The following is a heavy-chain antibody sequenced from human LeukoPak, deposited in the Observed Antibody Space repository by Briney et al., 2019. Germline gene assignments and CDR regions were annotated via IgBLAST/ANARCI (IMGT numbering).Heavy chain of an antibody. D-gene: IGHD5-18*01. Sequence: PSETLSLTCAVYGGSFSGYYWSWIRQPPGKGLEWIGEINHSGSTNYNPSLKSRVTISVDTSMNQFSLKLSSVTAADTAVYYCARGRRGYSYGQYYYYYGMDVWGQGTTVTVSS. J-gene: IGHJ6*02. CDR1: GGSFSGYY. V-gene: IGHV4-34*01. CDR2: INHSGST. CDR3: ARGRRGYSYGQYYYYYGMDV.